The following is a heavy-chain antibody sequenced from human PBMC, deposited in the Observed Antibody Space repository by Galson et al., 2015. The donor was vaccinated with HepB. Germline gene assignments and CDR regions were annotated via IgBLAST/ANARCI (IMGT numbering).Heavy chain of an antibody. J-gene: IGHJ4*02. D-gene: IGHD3-10*01. CDR2: IIPILGIA. CDR3: ARDGEGSSGSYYNAPDY. V-gene: IGHV1-69*04. Sequence: SVKVSCKASGGTFSSYTISWVRQAPGQGLEWMGRIIPILGIANYAQKFQGRVTITADKSTSTAYMELSSLRSEDTAVYYCARDGEGSSGSYYNAPDYWGQGTLVTVSS. CDR1: GGTFSSYT.